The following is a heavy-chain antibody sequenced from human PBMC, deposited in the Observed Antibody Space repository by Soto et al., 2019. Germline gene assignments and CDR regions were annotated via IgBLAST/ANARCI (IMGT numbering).Heavy chain of an antibody. J-gene: IGHJ5*02. CDR3: ARDDDYEADAIDL. CDR1: GFTFSRYG. CDR2: IWNDGSKQ. Sequence: GGSLRLSCVASGFTFSRYGMHWVRQAPGKGLEWVAVIWNDGSKQVYDDSVKGRFTISRDNSKNTLYLEMDSLRDEDTSVYYCARDDDYEADAIDLWGQGTLVTVSS. V-gene: IGHV3-33*01. D-gene: IGHD4-17*01.